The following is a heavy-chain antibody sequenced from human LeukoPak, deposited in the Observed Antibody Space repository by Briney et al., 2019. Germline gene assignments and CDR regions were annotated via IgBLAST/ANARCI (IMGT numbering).Heavy chain of an antibody. D-gene: IGHD6-13*01. V-gene: IGHV3-21*01. J-gene: IGHJ3*02. CDR3: AREMGSSSWYRDDAFDI. CDR1: GFTFSSYS. Sequence: PGRSLRLSCAASGFTFSSYSMNWVRQAPGKGLEWVSSISSSSSYIYYADSVKGRFTISRDNAKNSLYLQMNSLRAEDTAVYYCAREMGSSSWYRDDAFDIWGQGTMVTVSS. CDR2: ISSSSSYI.